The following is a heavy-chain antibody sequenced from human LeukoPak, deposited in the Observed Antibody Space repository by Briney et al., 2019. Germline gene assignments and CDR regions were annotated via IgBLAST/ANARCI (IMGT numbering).Heavy chain of an antibody. D-gene: IGHD2-8*01. CDR2: IYYSGST. CDR3: ARGYCTNGVCYRYWYFDV. CDR1: GGSISSGGYY. Sequence: TLPETLTVSGGSISSGGYYWSCIRQHPGKGLEWIGYIYYSGSTYYNPSLKSRVTISVDTSKNQFSLKLSSVTAADTAVFCCARGYCTNGVCYRYWYFDVWGHGTPVTVSS. V-gene: IGHV4-31*03. J-gene: IGHJ2*01.